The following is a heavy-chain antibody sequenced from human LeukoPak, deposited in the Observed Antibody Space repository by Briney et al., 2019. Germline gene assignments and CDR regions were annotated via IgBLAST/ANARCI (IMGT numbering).Heavy chain of an antibody. CDR3: ARDSARRDGYNFDY. Sequence: GGSLRLSCTASGFTFSSFAMHWVRQAPGKGLEWVTLISYDASSEFYADSVKGRFTISRDNSKNTLFLQMNSLRAEDTAVYYCARDSARRDGYNFDYWGQGTLVTVSS. D-gene: IGHD5-24*01. J-gene: IGHJ4*02. CDR1: GFTFSSFA. CDR2: ISYDASSE. V-gene: IGHV3-30*04.